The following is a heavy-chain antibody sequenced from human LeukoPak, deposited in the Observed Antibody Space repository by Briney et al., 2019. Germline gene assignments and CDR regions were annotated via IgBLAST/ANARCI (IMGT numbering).Heavy chain of an antibody. CDR1: GGSISSYY. J-gene: IGHJ4*02. D-gene: IGHD1-26*01. Sequence: SETLSLTCPVSGGSISSYYWSWIRQPPGKGLEWIGYIYTSGSTNYNPSLKSRVTISVDTSKNQFSLKLSSVTAADTAVYYCARGRVGATFDYWGQGTLVTVSS. CDR3: ARGRVGATFDY. CDR2: IYTSGST. V-gene: IGHV4-4*09.